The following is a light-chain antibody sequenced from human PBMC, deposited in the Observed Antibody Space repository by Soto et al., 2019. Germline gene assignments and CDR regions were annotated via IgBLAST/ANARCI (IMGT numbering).Light chain of an antibody. CDR2: GVS. Sequence: QSVLTQPASVSGSPGQSITISCTGTSSDVGGYNYVSWYQHHPGKAPKLMIYGVSNRPSGVSNRFSGSKSGNTASLTISGLQPEDEADYYCCSYTTSTTRQIVFGTGTKVTVL. CDR3: CSYTTSTTRQIV. J-gene: IGLJ1*01. CDR1: SSDVGGYNY. V-gene: IGLV2-14*03.